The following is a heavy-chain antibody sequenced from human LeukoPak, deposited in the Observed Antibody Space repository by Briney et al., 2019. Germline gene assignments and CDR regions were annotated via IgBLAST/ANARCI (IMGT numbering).Heavy chain of an antibody. CDR2: ISSSGSTI. CDR3: ARVGRSGWPYYLDS. V-gene: IGHV3-11*04. J-gene: IGHJ4*02. D-gene: IGHD6-19*01. Sequence: GGSLRLSCAASGFTFSDYYMSWIRQAPGKGLEWVSYISSSGSTIYYADSMKGRFTLSRDNAKNSLYLQMNSLRAEDTAVYYCARVGRSGWPYYLDSWGQGTLVTVSS. CDR1: GFTFSDYY.